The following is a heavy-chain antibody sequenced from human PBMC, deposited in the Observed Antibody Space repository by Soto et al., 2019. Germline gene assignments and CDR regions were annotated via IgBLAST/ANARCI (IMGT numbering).Heavy chain of an antibody. CDR1: GFTFSNYA. CDR3: ARDFLQSVGGDTYYYYGMDV. D-gene: IGHD1-26*01. Sequence: GGSLRLSCAASGFTFSNYAMSWVRQAPGKGLEWVSAISGSGGKTYYADSVKGRFTISRDNSKNTLYLQMNSLRAEDTAVYYCARDFLQSVGGDTYYYYGMDVWGQGTTVTVSS. J-gene: IGHJ6*02. V-gene: IGHV3-23*01. CDR2: ISGSGGKT.